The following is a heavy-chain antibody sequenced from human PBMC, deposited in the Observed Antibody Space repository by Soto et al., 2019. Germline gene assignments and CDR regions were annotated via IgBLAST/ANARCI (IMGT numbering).Heavy chain of an antibody. J-gene: IGHJ5*02. D-gene: IGHD2-2*01. CDR3: ARLGAYYQSLDP. CDR2: IYYSGTS. Sequence: PSETLSLTCTGSGGAIRDDRYYWGWIRQPPGKGLEWIGSIYYSGTSSYNPSLKSRVTMSVETSKGQFSLRLRSVTAADTAVYYCARLGAYYQSLDPWGPGTLVTVSS. V-gene: IGHV4-39*01. CDR1: GGAIRDDRYY.